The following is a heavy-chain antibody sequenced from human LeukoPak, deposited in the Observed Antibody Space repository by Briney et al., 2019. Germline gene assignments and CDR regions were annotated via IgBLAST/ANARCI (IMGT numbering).Heavy chain of an antibody. Sequence: PGGSLRLSCAASGFTFSSYVMHWVRQAPGKGLEWVSGISWNSGSIGYADSVKGRFTISRDNAKNSLYLQMNSLRAEDTALYYCAKDKLASPIAAAGNSLDYWGQGTLVTVSS. V-gene: IGHV3-9*01. J-gene: IGHJ4*02. CDR3: AKDKLASPIAAAGNSLDY. CDR1: GFTFSSYV. D-gene: IGHD6-13*01. CDR2: ISWNSGSI.